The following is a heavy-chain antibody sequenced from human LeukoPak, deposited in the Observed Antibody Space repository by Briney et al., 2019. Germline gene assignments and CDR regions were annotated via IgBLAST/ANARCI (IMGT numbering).Heavy chain of an antibody. CDR2: IYPGDSDT. J-gene: IGHJ3*02. CDR3: ARRELDYGDYEDAFDI. CDR1: GYSFTSYW. V-gene: IGHV5-51*01. Sequence: GESLKISCKGSGYSFTSYWIGWVRQMPGKGLEWMGIIYPGDSDTRYSPSFQGQVTISADKSISTAYLQWSSLKASDTAMYYCARRELDYGDYEDAFDIWGQGTMVTVSS. D-gene: IGHD4-17*01.